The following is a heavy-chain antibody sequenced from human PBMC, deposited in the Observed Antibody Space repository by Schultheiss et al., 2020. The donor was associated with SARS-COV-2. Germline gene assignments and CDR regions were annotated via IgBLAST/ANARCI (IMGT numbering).Heavy chain of an antibody. CDR3: ARGRVCNDY. CDR1: GFTFSTYA. CDR2: ISYDGSNK. V-gene: IGHV3-30*07. Sequence: GGSLRLSCAASGFTFSTYAMHWVRQAPGKGLEWVAVISYDGSNKYFADSVKGRFTISRDNAKNSLYLQMNSLRAEDTAVYYCARGRVCNDYWGQGTLVTVSS. J-gene: IGHJ4*02. D-gene: IGHD2-8*01.